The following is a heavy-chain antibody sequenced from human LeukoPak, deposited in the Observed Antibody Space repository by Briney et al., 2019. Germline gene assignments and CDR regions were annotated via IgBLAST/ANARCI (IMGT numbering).Heavy chain of an antibody. CDR2: ISGSGGST. CDR1: GFTFSTFD. J-gene: IGHJ4*02. Sequence: GGSLRLSCAASGFTFSTFDMNWVRQAPGKGLEWVSSISGSGGSTYYADSVKGRFTISRDNSKSILYLQMNSLRAEDTAVYYCARSTSIGYYYWGQGTLVTVSS. D-gene: IGHD3-22*01. V-gene: IGHV3-23*01. CDR3: ARSTSIGYYY.